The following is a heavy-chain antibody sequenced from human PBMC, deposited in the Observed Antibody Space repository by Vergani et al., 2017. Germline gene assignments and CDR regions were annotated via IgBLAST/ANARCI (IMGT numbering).Heavy chain of an antibody. CDR1: GGTFSSYT. J-gene: IGHJ5*02. Sequence: QVQLVQSGAEVKKPGSSVKVSCKASGGTFSSYTISWVRQAPGQGLEGMGRIIPILGIANYAQKFQGRVTITADKSTSTAYMELNSLRAEDTAVYYCARGPGVAVAGTGWFDPWGQGTLVTVSS. CDR2: IIPILGIA. D-gene: IGHD6-19*01. V-gene: IGHV1-69*02. CDR3: ARGPGVAVAGTGWFDP.